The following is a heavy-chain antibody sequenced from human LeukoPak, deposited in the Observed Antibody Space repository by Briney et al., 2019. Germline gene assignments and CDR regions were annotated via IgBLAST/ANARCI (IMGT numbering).Heavy chain of an antibody. J-gene: IGHJ4*02. D-gene: IGHD2-2*01. CDR2: INPNDGDT. CDR1: GYTFTDYY. Sequence: GASVKVSCKAFGYTFTDYYMHWVRQAPGQGFEWMGWINPNDGDTNYAQKLQGRVTMTRDTSISTAHMEVSRLRSDDTAVYYCARANFLYRSSSTCLFDYWGQGTLVTVSS. CDR3: ARANFLYRSSSTCLFDY. V-gene: IGHV1-2*02.